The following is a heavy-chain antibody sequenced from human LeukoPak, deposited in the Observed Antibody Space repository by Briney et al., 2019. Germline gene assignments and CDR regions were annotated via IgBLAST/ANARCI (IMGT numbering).Heavy chain of an antibody. J-gene: IGHJ4*02. CDR3: ARGGYDSSGYYGQLDY. Sequence: GGSLRLSCAASGFTFGNSPMHWVRQAPGKGLEWVSLISYDGSNKYYADSVKGRFTISRDNSKNTLYLQMDSLRAEDKAVYYCARGGYDSSGYYGQLDYWGQGTLVTVSS. D-gene: IGHD3-22*01. CDR2: ISYDGSNK. CDR1: GFTFGNSP. V-gene: IGHV3-30*04.